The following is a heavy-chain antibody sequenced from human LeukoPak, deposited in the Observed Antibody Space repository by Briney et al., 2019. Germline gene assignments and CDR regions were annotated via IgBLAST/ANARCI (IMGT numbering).Heavy chain of an antibody. CDR1: GFTFSGYW. D-gene: IGHD3-22*01. CDR3: AKGSFSYYDSSGYNDY. J-gene: IGHJ4*02. V-gene: IGHV3-7*03. CDR2: IKQDGSEK. Sequence: GGSLRLSCAASGFTFSGYWMSWVRQAPGKGLEWVANIKQDGSEKYYVDSVKGRFTISRDDAKNSLYLQMNSLRPEDTAVYYCAKGSFSYYDSSGYNDYWGQGPLVTVSS.